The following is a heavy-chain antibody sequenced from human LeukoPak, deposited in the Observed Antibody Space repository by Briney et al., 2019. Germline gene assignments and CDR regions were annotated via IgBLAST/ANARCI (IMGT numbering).Heavy chain of an antibody. CDR1: GFTFSTYA. Sequence: GGSLRLSCAASGFTFSTYAMHWVRQAPGKGLEWAAVISYDGSNKYYADSVKGRFTISRDNSKNTLYLQMNTLRAEDTAVYYCAKDVSWNWFDPWGRGTLVTVSS. V-gene: IGHV3-30*18. CDR2: ISYDGSNK. CDR3: AKDVSWNWFDP. J-gene: IGHJ5*02.